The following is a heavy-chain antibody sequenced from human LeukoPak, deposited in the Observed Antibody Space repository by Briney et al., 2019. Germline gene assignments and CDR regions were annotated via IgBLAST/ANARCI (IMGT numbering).Heavy chain of an antibody. CDR3: ARFGGNWNSKPFDL. CDR2: IYTSGST. CDR1: GGSISSGSYY. J-gene: IGHJ2*01. V-gene: IGHV4-61*02. Sequence: SQTLSLTCTVSGGSISSGSYYWSWIRQPAGKGLEWIGRIYTSGSTNYNPSLKSRVTISVDTSKNQFSLKLSSVTAADTAVYYCARFGGNWNSKPFDLWGRGTLVTVSS. D-gene: IGHD1-7*01.